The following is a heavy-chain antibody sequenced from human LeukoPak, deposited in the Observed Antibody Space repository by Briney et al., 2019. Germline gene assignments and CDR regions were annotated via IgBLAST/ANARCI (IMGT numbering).Heavy chain of an antibody. CDR1: GFTFSGFW. D-gene: IGHD6-6*01. V-gene: IGHV3-7*03. J-gene: IGHJ3*01. Sequence: PGGSLRLSCAVSGFTFSGFWMSWSRQAPGKGLEWVASINSDGSEGYYADVVKGRFTISRDNAENSLYLQINRLRAEDTAVYYCARSSYSSSSSVWGQGTMVTVSS. CDR3: ARSSYSSSSSV. CDR2: INSDGSEG.